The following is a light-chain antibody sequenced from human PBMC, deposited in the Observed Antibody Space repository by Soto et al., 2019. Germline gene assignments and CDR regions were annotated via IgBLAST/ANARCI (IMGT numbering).Light chain of an antibody. CDR1: QTISNY. CDR3: HQSYSFPYT. J-gene: IGKJ2*01. V-gene: IGKV1-39*01. Sequence: DIQMTQSPSSLSASVGDRVTITCRPSQTISNYLNWYQQKPGKAPKFPIYAASTLQNGVPSRFSGRTSGADFTLTINGLQPEYFATYYCHQSYSFPYTFGQGTNLEI. CDR2: AAS.